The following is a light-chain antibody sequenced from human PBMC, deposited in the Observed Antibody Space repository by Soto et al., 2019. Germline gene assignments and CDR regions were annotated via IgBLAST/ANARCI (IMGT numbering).Light chain of an antibody. Sequence: QSVLTQPPSASGTPGQRVTISCAGSSSKIEGGYIFWYQQFPGTAPKLLIYRNDQRPSGVPDRFSGSKSGASAALAISGLRSEDKADYYCASWDDSVVVVFGGGTKLTVL. CDR2: RND. CDR3: ASWDDSVVVV. V-gene: IGLV1-47*01. J-gene: IGLJ2*01. CDR1: SSKIEGGY.